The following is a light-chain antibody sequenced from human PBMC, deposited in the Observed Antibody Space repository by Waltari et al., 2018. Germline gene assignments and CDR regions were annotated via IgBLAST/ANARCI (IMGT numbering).Light chain of an antibody. CDR1: QSITTY. CDR3: QQSYATPRT. CDR2: AAS. Sequence: DIQMTQSPSSLSASLGDRVTITCRASQSITTYLNWYQQKPGKAPNLLIYAASSLHSGVPSRFSGSGSGTDFTLTISSLQPEDFATYYCQQSYATPRTFGQGTKVEIK. V-gene: IGKV1-39*01. J-gene: IGKJ1*01.